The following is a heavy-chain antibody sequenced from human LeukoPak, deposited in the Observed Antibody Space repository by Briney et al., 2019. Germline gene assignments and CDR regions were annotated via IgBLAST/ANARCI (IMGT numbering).Heavy chain of an antibody. V-gene: IGHV3-23*01. CDR2: ISDNGGSI. D-gene: IGHD5-12*01. J-gene: IGHJ3*02. CDR1: GFTFSSFG. CDR3: ARYSGYDSDGELPFDI. Sequence: GGTLRLSCAASGFTFSSFGMTWVRQAPGKGLEWVSAISDNGGSIFYADSVKGRFTISRDNSKNSLYLQMNSLRAEDTAVYYCARYSGYDSDGELPFDIWGQGTMVTVSS.